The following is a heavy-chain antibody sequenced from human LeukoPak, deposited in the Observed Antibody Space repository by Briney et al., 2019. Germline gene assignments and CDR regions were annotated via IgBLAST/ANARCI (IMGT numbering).Heavy chain of an antibody. CDR1: GFTFSSYG. CDR2: ISYDGSSE. V-gene: IGHV3-30*18. CDR3: AKDFRDGYNHPSYYFDS. D-gene: IGHD5-24*01. J-gene: IGHJ4*02. Sequence: GRSLRLSCAASGFTFSSYGMHWVRQAPGKGLEWVAVISYDGSSEYYADSVQGRFTVARDNSKNTLYLQMNSLRAEDTAVYYCAKDFRDGYNHPSYYFDSWGQGTLVTVSS.